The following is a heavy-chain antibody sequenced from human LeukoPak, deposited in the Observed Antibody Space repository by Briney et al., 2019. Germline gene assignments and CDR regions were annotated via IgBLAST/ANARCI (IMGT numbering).Heavy chain of an antibody. V-gene: IGHV3-48*03. Sequence: GGSLRLSCAASGFTFSSYEMNWVRQAPGKGLEWVSYISSSGSTIYYADSVKGRFTISRDNAKNSLYLQMNSLRAEDTAVYCCARDRHYYDSSGYRSRYFDYWGQGTLVTVSS. CDR1: GFTFSSYE. CDR3: ARDRHYYDSSGYRSRYFDY. J-gene: IGHJ4*02. D-gene: IGHD3-22*01. CDR2: ISSSGSTI.